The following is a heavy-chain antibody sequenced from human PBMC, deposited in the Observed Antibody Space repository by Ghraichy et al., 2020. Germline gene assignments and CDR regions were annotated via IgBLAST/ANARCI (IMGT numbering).Heavy chain of an antibody. CDR3: AKVRPYSSSWSVRGKPYYFDY. D-gene: IGHD6-13*01. CDR1: GFTFSSYG. Sequence: GGSLRLSCAASGFTFSSYGMHWVRQAPGKGLEWVAVISYDGSNKYYADSVKGRFTISRDNSKNTLYLQMNSLRAEDTAVYYCAKVRPYSSSWSVRGKPYYFDYWGQGTLVTVSS. J-gene: IGHJ4*02. V-gene: IGHV3-30*18. CDR2: ISYDGSNK.